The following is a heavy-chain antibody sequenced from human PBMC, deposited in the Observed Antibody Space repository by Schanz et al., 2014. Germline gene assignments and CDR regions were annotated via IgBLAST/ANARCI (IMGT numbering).Heavy chain of an antibody. V-gene: IGHV4-34*01. CDR2: INQSGDT. D-gene: IGHD2-2*01. J-gene: IGHJ4*02. Sequence: QVQLQQWGAGLLKPSETLSLTCAVSGGSFSGYYWSWIRQPPDTGLEWIGEINQSGDTNYNPSLKIRVTISVDPPTNQFARKLGFVTAADTAVYYCARLYCSTPGCYVSPNGFAKDYWGQGTLVTVSS. CDR1: GGSFSGYY. CDR3: ARLYCSTPGCYVSPNGFAKDY.